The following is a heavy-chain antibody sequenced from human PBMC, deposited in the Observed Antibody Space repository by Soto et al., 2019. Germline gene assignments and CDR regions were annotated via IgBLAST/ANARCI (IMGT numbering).Heavy chain of an antibody. CDR2: INAGNGNT. J-gene: IGHJ6*03. CDR3: ARVGKGIAGAGSRSDYYRDV. D-gene: IGHD6-19*01. Sequence: QVQLVQSGAEVKKPGASVKVSCKASGYTFTSYAMHWVRQAPGQRREWMGWINAGNGNTKYSQKFQGRVTSTRDTAGSTAYMERSSLRSEDTAVYDCARVGKGIAGAGSRSDYYRDVWGKGTTVTVSS. CDR1: GYTFTSYA. V-gene: IGHV1-3*01.